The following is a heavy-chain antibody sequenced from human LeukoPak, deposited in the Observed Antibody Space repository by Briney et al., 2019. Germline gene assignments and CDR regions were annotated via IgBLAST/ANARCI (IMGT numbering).Heavy chain of an antibody. J-gene: IGHJ6*03. Sequence: KASETLSLTCAVFGGSFSGYYWNWIRQPPGKGLEWIGQINPSRNTNYNPSLKSRVTISVDTSKNQFSLKLSSVTAADTAVYYCARGYDSSGYIYYYYYMDVWGKGTTVTVSS. CDR3: ARGYDSSGYIYYYYYMDV. CDR2: INPSRNT. CDR1: GGSFSGYY. D-gene: IGHD3-22*01. V-gene: IGHV4-34*01.